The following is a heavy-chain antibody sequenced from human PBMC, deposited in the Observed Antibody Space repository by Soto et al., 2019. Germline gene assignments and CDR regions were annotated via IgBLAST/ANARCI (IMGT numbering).Heavy chain of an antibody. D-gene: IGHD3-10*01. J-gene: IGHJ4*02. CDR2: ISSSGSTA. CDR3: TRAAWFPYLSFY. Sequence: QPGGSLRLSCAASGFTVSSNYMSWVRQAPGKGLEWISYISSSGSTAYYASSVEGRFTISRDNANNSVYLQMDSLRAEDAALYYCTRAAWFPYLSFYWGQGALVTVSS. V-gene: IGHV3-48*03. CDR1: GFTVSSNY.